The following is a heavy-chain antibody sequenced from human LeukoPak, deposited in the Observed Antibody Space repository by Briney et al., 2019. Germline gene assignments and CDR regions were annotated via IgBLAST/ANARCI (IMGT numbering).Heavy chain of an antibody. CDR2: IIPIFGTA. D-gene: IGHD2-15*01. CDR3: ARDRDCSGGSCYSSQSVNAFDI. V-gene: IGHV1-69*13. CDR1: GGTFSSYA. Sequence: ASVKVPCKASGGTFSSYAISWVRQAPGQGLEWMGGIIPIFGTANYAQKFQGRVTITADESTSTAYMELSSLRSEDTAVYYCARDRDCSGGSCYSSQSVNAFDIWGQGTMVTVSS. J-gene: IGHJ3*02.